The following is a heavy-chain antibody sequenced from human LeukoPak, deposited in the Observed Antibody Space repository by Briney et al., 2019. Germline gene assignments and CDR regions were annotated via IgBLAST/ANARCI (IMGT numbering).Heavy chain of an antibody. D-gene: IGHD7-27*01. Sequence: ASVKVSCKASGFTFTAYHMHWVRQAPGQGLEWMGWINPNSGGTNYAQRFQGRVAMTRDTSISTAYMELSGLRSDDTAVYYCARGPHWDPHFDYWGQGTLVTVSS. CDR1: GFTFTAYH. J-gene: IGHJ4*02. CDR2: INPNSGGT. CDR3: ARGPHWDPHFDY. V-gene: IGHV1-2*02.